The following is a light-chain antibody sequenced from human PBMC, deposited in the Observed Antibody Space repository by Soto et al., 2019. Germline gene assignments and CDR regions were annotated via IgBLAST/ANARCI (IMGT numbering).Light chain of an antibody. J-gene: IGLJ3*02. CDR2: GVY. CDR3: SSYSRATLVV. V-gene: IGLV2-14*01. Sequence: QSALTQPASVSGSPGQSITISCTGTNSDVGIYNYVSWYRQHPGKAPKLLLYGVYNRPSGVSNRFSGSKSGTTASLTISGLQAEDEAEYYCSSYSRATLVVFGGGTQLTVL. CDR1: NSDVGIYNY.